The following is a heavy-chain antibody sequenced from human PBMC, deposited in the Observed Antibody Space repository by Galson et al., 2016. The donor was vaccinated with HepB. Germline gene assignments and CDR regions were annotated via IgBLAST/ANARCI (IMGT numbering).Heavy chain of an antibody. J-gene: IGHJ6*04. CDR1: GGAISSGIYY. D-gene: IGHD2-2*01. CDR2: IFTSGTT. V-gene: IGHV4-61*02. CDR3: AKDRKIDCSGADCYAWGSYYYYAMDV. Sequence: TLSLTCTVSGGAISSGIYYWSWIRQPAGKGLEWIGRIFTSGTTSYNPSLKSRVTIPLATSKNQFTLKMTSVTAADTAVYFCAKDRKIDCSGADCYAWGSYYYYAMDVWGKGTTVTVSS.